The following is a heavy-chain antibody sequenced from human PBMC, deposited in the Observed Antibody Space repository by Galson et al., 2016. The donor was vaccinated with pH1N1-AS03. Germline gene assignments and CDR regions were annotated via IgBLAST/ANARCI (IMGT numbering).Heavy chain of an antibody. Sequence: SLRLSCAGSGFSFSTFGMYWVRQAPGRGLEWVASIWYDGSNKYYLDSVKGRFTISRDNSQDTLYLQMSSLRADDTAVYYCAKDRVSSTSYRFDPWGQGTLVIVSS. V-gene: IGHV3-33*06. CDR3: AKDRVSSTSYRFDP. J-gene: IGHJ5*02. D-gene: IGHD2-2*01. CDR1: GFSFSTFG. CDR2: IWYDGSNK.